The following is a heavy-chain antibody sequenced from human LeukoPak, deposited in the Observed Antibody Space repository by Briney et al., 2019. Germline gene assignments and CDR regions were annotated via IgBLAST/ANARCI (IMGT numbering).Heavy chain of an antibody. CDR2: ISYDGSNK. Sequence: GSSLRLSCAASGFTFSSYAMHWVRQAPGKGLEWVAVISYDGSNKYYADSVKGRFTISRDNSKNTLYLQMNSLRAEDTAVYYCARGGYSYGSVKDFDYWGQGTLVTVSS. J-gene: IGHJ4*02. V-gene: IGHV3-30-3*01. CDR3: ARGGYSYGSVKDFDY. CDR1: GFTFSSYA. D-gene: IGHD5-18*01.